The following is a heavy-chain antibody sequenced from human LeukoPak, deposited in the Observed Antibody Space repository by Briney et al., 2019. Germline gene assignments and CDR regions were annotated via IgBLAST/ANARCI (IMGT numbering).Heavy chain of an antibody. CDR3: ARGERRPGIAAGALDP. V-gene: IGHV4-39*07. Sequence: KPSETLSLTCTVSGDITHYWGWIRQPPGKGLECIGSIYFSGSVYYNPSLRSRVTITLDTSTKQLSLKLSSVTAADTAVYYCARGERRPGIAAGALDPWGQGTLVTVSS. CDR2: IYFSGSV. D-gene: IGHD6-13*01. J-gene: IGHJ5*02. CDR1: GDITHY.